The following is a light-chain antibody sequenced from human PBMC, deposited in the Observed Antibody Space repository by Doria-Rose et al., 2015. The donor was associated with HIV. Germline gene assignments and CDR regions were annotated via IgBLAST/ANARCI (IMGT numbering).Light chain of an antibody. V-gene: IGLV2-14*03. CDR1: SSDVGGHKY. CDR2: DVN. Sequence: QSVLTQPASVSGSPGQSITISCTGTSSDVGGHKYVSWYQHFPGKAPKLLIYDVNMRPSGVSNRFSGSKSGNTASLTISGVQAEDEADYYCGSYTSSTTVIFGGGTKLTVL. CDR3: GSYTSSTTVI. J-gene: IGLJ2*01.